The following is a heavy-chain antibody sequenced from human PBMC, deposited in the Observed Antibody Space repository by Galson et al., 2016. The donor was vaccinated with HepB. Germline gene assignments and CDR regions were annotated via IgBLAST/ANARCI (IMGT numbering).Heavy chain of an antibody. Sequence: ETLSLTCAVYGGSFSGFYWSWIRQPPGKGLEWIGEINHSGSTNYSPSLKSRVTISVDTSSDQFSLKLSSVTAADTAVYYCARGNGPPRGGYLGRYDTSDYSYVGFDYWGQGTLVTVSS. J-gene: IGHJ4*02. CDR3: ARGNGPPRGGYLGRYDTSDYSYVGFDY. CDR2: INHSGST. D-gene: IGHD3-22*01. V-gene: IGHV4-34*01. CDR1: GGSFSGFY.